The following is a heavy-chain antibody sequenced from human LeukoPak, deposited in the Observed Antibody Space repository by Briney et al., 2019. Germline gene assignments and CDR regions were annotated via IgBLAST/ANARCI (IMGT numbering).Heavy chain of an antibody. CDR1: GGSISSYY. Sequence: SETLSLTCTVSGGSISSYYWSWIRQPPGKGLEWIGYIYYSGSTNYKPSLKSRVTISVDTSKNQFSLELSSVTAADTAVYYCARLTGYDWENSYDYWGQGTLVTVSS. CDR2: IYYSGST. D-gene: IGHD5-12*01. V-gene: IGHV4-59*01. J-gene: IGHJ4*02. CDR3: ARLTGYDWENSYDY.